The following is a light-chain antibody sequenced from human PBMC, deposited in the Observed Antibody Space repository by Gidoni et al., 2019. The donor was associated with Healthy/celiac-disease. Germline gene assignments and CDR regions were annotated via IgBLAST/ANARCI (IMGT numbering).Light chain of an antibody. CDR1: QSLSSW. Sequence: DIQMTQSPPTLYAFVGDRVTITCRASQSLSSWLAWYQQKPGKAPKLLISKASTLERGVPSRFSGSGAGTEFALPISSLQPDDFATYYCKQYSSYSWTFGQGTKVEIK. V-gene: IGKV1-5*03. CDR3: KQYSSYSWT. J-gene: IGKJ1*01. CDR2: KAS.